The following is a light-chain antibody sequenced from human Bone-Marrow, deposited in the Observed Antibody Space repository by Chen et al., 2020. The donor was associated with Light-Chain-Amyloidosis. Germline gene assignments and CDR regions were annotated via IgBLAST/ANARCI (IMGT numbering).Light chain of an antibody. J-gene: IGLJ2*01. Sequence: SYELTQPPSVSVSPGQTARITCSGDDLPTKYAYWYQQKPGQAPVLVIHRDTERPSGISERFSGSSSATTATLTISGVQAEDEADYHCQSADSSCTYEVICGGGTKLTVL. CDR3: QSADSSCTYEVI. CDR2: RDT. CDR1: DLPTKY. V-gene: IGLV3-25*03.